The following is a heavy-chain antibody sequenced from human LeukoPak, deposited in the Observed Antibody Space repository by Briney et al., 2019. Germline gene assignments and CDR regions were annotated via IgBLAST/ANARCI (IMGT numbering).Heavy chain of an antibody. D-gene: IGHD3-10*01. Sequence: NPSETLSLTCAVYGGSFSGHYWSWIRQPPGKGLEWIGEINHSGSTNYNPSLKSRVTISVDTSKNQFSLKLSSVTAADTAVYYCARGRMELLWFGEMHNWFDPWGQGTLVTVSS. CDR1: GGSFSGHY. J-gene: IGHJ5*02. CDR3: ARGRMELLWFGEMHNWFDP. CDR2: INHSGST. V-gene: IGHV4-34*01.